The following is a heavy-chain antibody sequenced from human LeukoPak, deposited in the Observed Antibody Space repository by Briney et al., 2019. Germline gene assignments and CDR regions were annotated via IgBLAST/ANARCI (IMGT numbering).Heavy chain of an antibody. Sequence: SETLSLTCTVSTYSISSGYYWGWIRQPPGKGLEWIGYIYYSGSTSYNPSLKSRVTISVDTSKNQFSLKLSSVTAADTAVYYCARVGPAPTVTVVNAFDIWGQGTMVTVSS. CDR3: ARVGPAPTVTVVNAFDI. D-gene: IGHD4-17*01. J-gene: IGHJ3*02. CDR2: IYYSGST. V-gene: IGHV4-61*01. CDR1: TYSISSGYY.